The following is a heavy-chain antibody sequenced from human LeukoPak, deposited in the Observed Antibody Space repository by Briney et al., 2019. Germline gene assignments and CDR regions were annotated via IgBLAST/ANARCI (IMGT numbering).Heavy chain of an antibody. CDR3: ARDRRGSFYTFDL. CDR1: GASINGYF. CDR2: VSHTGAT. D-gene: IGHD1-26*01. V-gene: IGHV4-59*01. J-gene: IGHJ3*01. Sequence: KPSETLSLTCSVSGASINGYFRNWVRQTPEKRLDWIGYVSHTGATTSNPTLKSRVSITIDTSKSQISLTMTSVTAADSALYYCARDRRGSFYTFDLWGPGTIVSVS.